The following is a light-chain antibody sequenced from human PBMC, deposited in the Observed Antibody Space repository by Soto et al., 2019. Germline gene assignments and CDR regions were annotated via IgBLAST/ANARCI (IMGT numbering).Light chain of an antibody. CDR2: DVN. V-gene: IGLV2-14*03. CDR1: SSDVGGYNY. J-gene: IGLJ2*01. CDR3: SSYTTSSTVV. Sequence: QSALTQPASVSGSPGQSITISCTGTSSDVGGYNYVSWYQQHPGKAPKLMIYDVNSRPSGVSYRFSGSKSGNTASLTISGLQADDEADYYCSSYTTSSTVVFGGGTKLTVL.